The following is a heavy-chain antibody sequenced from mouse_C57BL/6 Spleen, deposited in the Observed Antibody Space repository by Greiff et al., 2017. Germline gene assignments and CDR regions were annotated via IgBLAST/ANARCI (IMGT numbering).Heavy chain of an antibody. CDR1: GYTFTSYW. CDR2: IDPSDSYT. V-gene: IGHV1-69*01. Sequence: VQLQQPGAELVMPGASVKLSCKASGYTFTSYWMHWVKQRPGQGLEWIGEIDPSDSYTNYNQKFKGKSTLTVDKSSSTAYMQLSSLTSEDSAVYYCARGDGSSYPFAYWGQGTLVTVSA. J-gene: IGHJ3*01. D-gene: IGHD1-1*01. CDR3: ARGDGSSYPFAY.